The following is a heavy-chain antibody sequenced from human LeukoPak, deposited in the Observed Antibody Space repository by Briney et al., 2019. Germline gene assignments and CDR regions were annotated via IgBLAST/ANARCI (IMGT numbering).Heavy chain of an antibody. CDR2: ISGDGITV. CDR1: GFTFRDYY. Sequence: PGGSLRLSCATSGFTFRDYYMTWIRQAPGKRLEWVSYISGDGITVYNADSVKGRFTISRDNAKNSLYVQMISLRAEDTAVYYCARDPSTWGDYGAFDYWGQGTLVTVSS. V-gene: IGHV3-11*04. D-gene: IGHD4-17*01. CDR3: ARDPSTWGDYGAFDY. J-gene: IGHJ4*02.